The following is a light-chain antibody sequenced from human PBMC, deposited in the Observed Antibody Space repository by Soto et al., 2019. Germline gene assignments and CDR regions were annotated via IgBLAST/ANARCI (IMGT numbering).Light chain of an antibody. CDR3: QQYDSSPIT. CDR2: GAS. V-gene: IGKV3-20*01. Sequence: EIVLTHSPATLSLSPCERATLSCSASQSVSSSYLAWYQQKPGQAPSLLIYGASRRATGIPDRFSGSGSGTDFTLTISRLEPEDFAVYYCQQYDSSPITFGRGTRLEIK. J-gene: IGKJ5*01. CDR1: QSVSSSY.